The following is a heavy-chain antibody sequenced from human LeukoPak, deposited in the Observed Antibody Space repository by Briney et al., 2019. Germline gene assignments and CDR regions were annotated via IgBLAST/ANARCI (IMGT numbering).Heavy chain of an antibody. CDR3: ARVNFVPYYFDY. J-gene: IGHJ4*02. Sequence: ASVKVSCKVSGYTLTELSMHWVRQAPGKGLEWMGGFDPEDGETIYAQKFQGRVTMTEDTSTDTAYMELGSLRSEDTAVYYCARVNFVPYYFDYWSQGTLVTVSS. CDR1: GYTLTELS. CDR2: FDPEDGET. D-gene: IGHD6-6*01. V-gene: IGHV1-24*01.